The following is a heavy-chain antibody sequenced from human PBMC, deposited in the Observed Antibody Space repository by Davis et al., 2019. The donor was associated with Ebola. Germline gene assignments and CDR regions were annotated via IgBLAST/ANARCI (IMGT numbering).Heavy chain of an antibody. CDR2: IYYSGST. D-gene: IGHD3-9*01. J-gene: IGHJ5*02. CDR3: ARAAYDILTGYLSAHNWFDP. CDR1: GGSISSGGYY. Sequence: SETLSLTCTVSGGSISSGGYYWSWIRQHPGQGLEWIGYIYYSGSTYYNPSLKSRVTISVDTSKNQFSLKLSSVTAADTAVYYCARAAYDILTGYLSAHNWFDPWGQGTLVTVSS. V-gene: IGHV4-31*03.